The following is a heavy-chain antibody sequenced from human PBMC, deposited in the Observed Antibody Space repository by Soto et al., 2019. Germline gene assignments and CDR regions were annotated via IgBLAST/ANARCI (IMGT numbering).Heavy chain of an antibody. Sequence: PAGSLRLAGAASGFAFSSCAMSWVRQAPGKGLEWVSAISGSGGSTYYADSVKGRFTISRDNSKNTLYLQMNSLRAEDTAVYYCAKFPVVTATTYYFDYWGQGTLVTVSS. V-gene: IGHV3-23*01. CDR1: GFAFSSCA. D-gene: IGHD2-21*02. CDR3: AKFPVVTATTYYFDY. J-gene: IGHJ4*02. CDR2: ISGSGGST.